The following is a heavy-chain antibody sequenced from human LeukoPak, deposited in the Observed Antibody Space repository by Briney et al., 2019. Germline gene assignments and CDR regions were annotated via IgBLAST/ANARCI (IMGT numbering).Heavy chain of an antibody. CDR2: IYPGDSDT. V-gene: IGHV5-51*01. CDR1: GYSFIDYW. J-gene: IGHJ4*02. CDR3: ARGSYDILTGYPGEFDY. D-gene: IGHD3-9*01. Sequence: GESLKISCKASGYSFIDYWTGWLRQMPGKGLECMGSIYPGDSDTRYSPSFQGQVTISADKSISTAYLQWSSLKASDTAMYYCARGSYDILTGYPGEFDYWGQGTLVTVSS.